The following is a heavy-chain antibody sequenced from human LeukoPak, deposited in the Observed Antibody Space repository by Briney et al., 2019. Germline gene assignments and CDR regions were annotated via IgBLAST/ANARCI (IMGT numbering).Heavy chain of an antibody. CDR1: GFTFSTYS. J-gene: IGHJ3*01. CDR3: ASFYYNLGYGGFDV. D-gene: IGHD4-23*01. CDR2: ISSSNSYI. Sequence: GGSLRLSCAASGFTFSTYSMNWVRQAPGKGLEWVSSISSSNSYIYYGDSVKGRFTISRDKSKNTLYLQMNSLRGEDTAVYYCASFYYNLGYGGFDVWGQGTMVTVSS. V-gene: IGHV3-21*04.